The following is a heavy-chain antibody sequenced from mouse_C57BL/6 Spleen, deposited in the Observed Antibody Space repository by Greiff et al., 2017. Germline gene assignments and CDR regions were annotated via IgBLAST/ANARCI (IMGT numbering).Heavy chain of an antibody. CDR3: ARRGPAYYSNYDAMDY. J-gene: IGHJ4*01. Sequence: QVQLKQPGAELVKPGASVKLSCKASGYTFTSYWMHWVKQRPGQGLEWIGMIHPNSGSTNYNEKFKSKATLTVDKSSSTAYMQLSSLTSEDSAVYYCARRGPAYYSNYDAMDYWGQGTSVTVSS. D-gene: IGHD2-5*01. V-gene: IGHV1-64*01. CDR2: IHPNSGST. CDR1: GYTFTSYW.